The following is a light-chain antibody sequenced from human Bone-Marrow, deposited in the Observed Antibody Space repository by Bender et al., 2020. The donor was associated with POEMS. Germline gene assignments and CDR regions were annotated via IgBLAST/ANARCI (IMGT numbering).Light chain of an antibody. J-gene: IGLJ1*01. V-gene: IGLV2-14*03. CDR2: DVS. CDR1: SSDVGGYNF. Sequence: QSALTQPASVSGSPGQSITISCTGTSSDVGGYNFVSWYQQHPGKVPKLILYDVSHRPSGVSNRFSGSKSGNTASLTISGLQAEDEADYYCTSYAGVFHYVFGSGTKVTVL. CDR3: TSYAGVFHYV.